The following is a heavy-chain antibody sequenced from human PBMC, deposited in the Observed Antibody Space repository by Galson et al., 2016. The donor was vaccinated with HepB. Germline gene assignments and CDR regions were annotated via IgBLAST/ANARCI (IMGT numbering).Heavy chain of an antibody. D-gene: IGHD3-10*01. CDR2: VYSSGSA. Sequence: SETLSLTCTVSDDSIISSSHSWAWIRRPPGKGLEWIGTVYSSGSAYYNPSLKSRVTMSVDTSGQQFSLRLSSMTAADTAVYYCAGLAQTGVGGRGYCDFWGQGTLVTVSS. V-gene: IGHV4-39*01. CDR1: DDSIISSSHS. CDR3: AGLAQTGVGGRGYCDF. J-gene: IGHJ4*02.